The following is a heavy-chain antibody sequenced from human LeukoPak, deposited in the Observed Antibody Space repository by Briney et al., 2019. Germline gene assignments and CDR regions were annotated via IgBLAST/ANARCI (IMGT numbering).Heavy chain of an antibody. J-gene: IGHJ3*02. CDR2: ISAYNGNT. CDR3: ARDLLLYGSGPDAFDI. D-gene: IGHD3-10*01. V-gene: IGHV1-18*01. CDR1: GYTFTSYG. Sequence: ASVKVSCKASGYTFTSYGISWVRQAPGQGLEWMGRISAYNGNTNYARKLQGRVTMTTDTSTSTAYMELRSLRSDDTAVYYCARDLLLYGSGPDAFDIWGQGTMVTVSS.